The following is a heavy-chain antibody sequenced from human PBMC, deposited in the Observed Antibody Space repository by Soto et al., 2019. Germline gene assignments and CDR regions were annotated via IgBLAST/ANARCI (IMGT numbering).Heavy chain of an antibody. CDR2: FDPEDGET. J-gene: IGHJ6*02. Sequence: XSVKVSCKVSVSTLTELSMHWVRQAPGKGLEWMGGFDPEDGETIYAQKFQGRVTMTEDTSTDTAYMELSSLRSEDTAVYYCSTGRRGWGNYGMDVWGQGTTVTGSS. V-gene: IGHV1-24*01. CDR1: VSTLTELS. CDR3: STGRRGWGNYGMDV. D-gene: IGHD3-16*01.